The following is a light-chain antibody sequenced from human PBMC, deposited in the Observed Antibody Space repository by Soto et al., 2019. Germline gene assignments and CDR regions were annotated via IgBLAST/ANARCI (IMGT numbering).Light chain of an antibody. Sequence: QLVLTQSPSASASLGSSVTLTCTLSSGHSSYIIAWHQQQPGKAPRYLMKLEGRGSYNKGSGVPDRFSGSSSGADRYLTISNLQFEDEADYYCETCDSNTHVVFGGGTKLTVL. CDR2: LEGRGSY. CDR1: SGHSSYI. CDR3: ETCDSNTHVV. J-gene: IGLJ2*01. V-gene: IGLV4-60*02.